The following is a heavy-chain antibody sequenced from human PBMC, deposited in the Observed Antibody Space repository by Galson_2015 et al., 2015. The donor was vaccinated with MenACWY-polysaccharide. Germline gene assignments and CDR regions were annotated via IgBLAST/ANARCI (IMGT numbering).Heavy chain of an antibody. J-gene: IGHJ4*02. CDR1: GGSLTAYY. V-gene: IGHV4-59*01. Sequence: QVQLQESGPGLVKPSETLSLTCSVSGGSLTAYYWAWIRQPPGKGLEWIGCIYYSGSTKYSPSLNSRVTISVDTSNNQFSLKLSSVTAADTAVYYCARSPGGYSSGGQIDSWGQGSLVT. D-gene: IGHD5-18*01. CDR3: ARSPGGYSSGGQIDS. CDR2: IYYSGST.